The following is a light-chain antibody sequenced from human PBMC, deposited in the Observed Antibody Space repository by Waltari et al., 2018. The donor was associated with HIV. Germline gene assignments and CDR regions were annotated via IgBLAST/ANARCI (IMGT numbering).Light chain of an antibody. CDR1: SSDIGGSNY. Sequence: QSALTQPASVSGSPGQSITISCTGTSSDIGGSNYVSWYQQHPGKAPKLRISDVSQLPSGVSNRFAGTKSGNTAALTISGLQAEDEADYYCSSYTSSSTLGVFGSGTKVTVL. V-gene: IGLV2-14*03. CDR3: SSYTSSSTLGV. J-gene: IGLJ1*01. CDR2: DVS.